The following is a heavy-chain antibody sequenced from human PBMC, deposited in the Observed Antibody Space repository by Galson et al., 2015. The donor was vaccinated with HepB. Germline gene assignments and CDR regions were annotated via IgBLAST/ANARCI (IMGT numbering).Heavy chain of an antibody. CDR1: GYTFTGDY. Sequence: SVKVSCKASGYTFTGDYMHWVRQAPGQGLEWMGRINPNSGGTNYAQKFQGRVTMTRDTSISTAYMELSRLRSDDMAVYYGARGGTMVRGVIVRNWFDPWGQGTLVTVSS. CDR2: INPNSGGT. D-gene: IGHD3-10*01. V-gene: IGHV1-2*06. J-gene: IGHJ5*02. CDR3: ARGGTMVRGVIVRNWFDP.